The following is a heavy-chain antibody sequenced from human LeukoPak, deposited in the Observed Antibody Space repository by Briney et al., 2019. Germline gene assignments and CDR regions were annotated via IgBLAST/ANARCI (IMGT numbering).Heavy chain of an antibody. Sequence: PGGSLRLSCAAFGFTFTNYNMNWVRQAPGKGLEWVSSISSSSSYIYYTDSVKGRFTISRDNAKNSLYLQMNSLRAEDTAVYYCARDLGGDYDYDFFDIWGQGTMVTVSS. J-gene: IGHJ3*02. D-gene: IGHD3-16*01. V-gene: IGHV3-21*01. CDR3: ARDLGGDYDYDFFDI. CDR2: ISSSSSYI. CDR1: GFTFTNYN.